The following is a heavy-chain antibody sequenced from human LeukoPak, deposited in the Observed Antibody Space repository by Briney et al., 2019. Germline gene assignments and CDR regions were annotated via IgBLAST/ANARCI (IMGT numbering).Heavy chain of an antibody. Sequence: GGSLRLSCAASGFTFSSYSMNWVRQAPGKGLEWVSSISSSSSYIYYADSVKGRFTISRDNAKNSLYLQMNSLRAEDTAVYYCARYSRRGAVADCYYGMDVWGQGTTVTVSS. V-gene: IGHV3-21*01. J-gene: IGHJ6*02. CDR2: ISSSSSYI. D-gene: IGHD6-19*01. CDR3: ARYSRRGAVADCYYGMDV. CDR1: GFTFSSYS.